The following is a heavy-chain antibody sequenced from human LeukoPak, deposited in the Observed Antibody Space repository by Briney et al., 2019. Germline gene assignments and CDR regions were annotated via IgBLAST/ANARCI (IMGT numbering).Heavy chain of an antibody. J-gene: IGHJ4*02. CDR1: GGSISSHY. D-gene: IGHD2-2*01. CDR2: IYYSGST. CDR3: ARVVGSRTSQALDY. Sequence: SETLSLTCAVSGGSISSHYWSWIRQPPGKGLEWIGYIYYSGSTNYNPSPKSRVTISVDTSKNQFSLKLSSVTAADTAVYYCARVVGSRTSQALDYWGQGTLVTVSS. V-gene: IGHV4-59*11.